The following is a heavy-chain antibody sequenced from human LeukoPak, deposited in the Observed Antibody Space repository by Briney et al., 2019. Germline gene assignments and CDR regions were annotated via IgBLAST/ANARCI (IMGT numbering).Heavy chain of an antibody. CDR1: GFTFSSYW. D-gene: IGHD2-8*01. J-gene: IGHJ4*02. CDR3: VRENNGAY. V-gene: IGHV3-7*01. Sequence: GGSLRLSCAASGFTFSSYWMSWVRQAPGKGLERVANIKEDVSKIYYVDSVKGRLTISRDNARNSLYLQMDSLGAEDTAVYYCVRENNGAYWGQGTLVTVSS. CDR2: IKEDVSKI.